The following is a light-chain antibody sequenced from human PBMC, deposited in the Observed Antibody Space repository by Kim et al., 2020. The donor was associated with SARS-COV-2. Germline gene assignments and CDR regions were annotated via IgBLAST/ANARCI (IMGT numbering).Light chain of an antibody. CDR2: EAS. V-gene: IGKV1-27*01. J-gene: IGKJ1*01. CDR3: QKYNSAPWT. CDR1: QGISNS. Sequence: ASVGDRVTITCRASQGISNSLAWYQQKPGKGPKVLIYEASTLQSGVPSRFSGSGSGTDFTLTISSLQPEDVATYYCQKYNSAPWTLGQGTKVEIK.